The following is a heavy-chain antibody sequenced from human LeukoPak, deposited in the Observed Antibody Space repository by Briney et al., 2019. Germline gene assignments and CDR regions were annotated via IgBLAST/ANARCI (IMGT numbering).Heavy chain of an antibody. D-gene: IGHD3-10*01. CDR3: ASQVPSFDY. J-gene: IGHJ4*02. CDR1: GGSISSYC. CDR2: IYYSGST. V-gene: IGHV4-59*08. Sequence: SETLSLTCTVSGGSISSYCWSWIRQPPGKGLEWIGYIYYSGSTNYNPSLKSRVTISVDTSKNQFSLKLSSVTAADTAVYYCASQVPSFDYWGQGTLVTVSS.